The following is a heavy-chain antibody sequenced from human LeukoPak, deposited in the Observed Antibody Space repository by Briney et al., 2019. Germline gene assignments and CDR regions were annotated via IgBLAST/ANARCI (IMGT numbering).Heavy chain of an antibody. V-gene: IGHV1-69*04. CDR2: IIPILGIA. CDR1: GGTFSSYA. J-gene: IGHJ4*02. D-gene: IGHD6-19*01. CDR3: ARALKYSSGWCPDY. Sequence: SVKVSCKASGGTFSSYAISWVRQAPGQGLEWMGRIIPILGIANYAQKFQGRVTITADKSTSTAYMELSSLRSEDTAVYYCARALKYSSGWCPDYWGQGTLVTVSS.